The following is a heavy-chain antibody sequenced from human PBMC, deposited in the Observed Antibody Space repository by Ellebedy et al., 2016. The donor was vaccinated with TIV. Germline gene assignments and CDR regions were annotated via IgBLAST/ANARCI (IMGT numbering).Heavy chain of an antibody. CDR1: EYIFTSYY. V-gene: IGHV1-46*04. CDR3: ARVMEMATTTYGMDV. CDR2: INPSGSST. J-gene: IGHJ6*02. D-gene: IGHD5-24*01. Sequence: AASVKVSCKASEYIFTSYYMHWVRQAPGQGLEWMGIINPSGSSTSYAQKLQGRVTMTRDTSTSTVYMELSSLRSEDTAVYYCARVMEMATTTYGMDVWGQGTTVTVSS.